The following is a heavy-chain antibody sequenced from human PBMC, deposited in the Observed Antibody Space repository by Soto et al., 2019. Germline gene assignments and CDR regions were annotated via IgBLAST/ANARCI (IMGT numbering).Heavy chain of an antibody. V-gene: IGHV3-23*01. CDR3: TKDPRWARYYDILTGSYYYYGMDV. J-gene: IGHJ6*02. CDR2: IGSGGST. D-gene: IGHD3-9*01. CDR1: GFTFSVYV. Sequence: PGGSMKLSCAASGFTFSVYVMNWVRQAPGKGLEWISYIGSGGSTYYADSVKGRFTISRDNSKNTLYLQMNSLRAEDPAVYYCTKDPRWARYYDILTGSYYYYGMDVWGQGTTVTVSS.